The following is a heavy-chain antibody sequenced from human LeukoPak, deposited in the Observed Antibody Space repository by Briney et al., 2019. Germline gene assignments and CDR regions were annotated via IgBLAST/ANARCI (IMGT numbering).Heavy chain of an antibody. D-gene: IGHD3-22*01. CDR2: IYYSGST. V-gene: IGHV4-59*01. CDR1: GGSISSYY. J-gene: IGHJ1*01. Sequence: SETLSLTCTVSGGSISSYYWSWIRQPPGKGLEWIGYIYYSGSTNYNPSLKSRVTISVDTSKNQFSLKLSSVTAADTAVYYCASNNGYYSPFQHWGQGTLVTVSS. CDR3: ASNNGYYSPFQH.